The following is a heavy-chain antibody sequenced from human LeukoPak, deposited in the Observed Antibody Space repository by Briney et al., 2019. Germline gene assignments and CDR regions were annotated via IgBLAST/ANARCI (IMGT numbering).Heavy chain of an antibody. V-gene: IGHV3-49*04. J-gene: IGHJ4*02. CDR3: SRDAFDPSTPRTSMMAVIRTYYFDY. CDR1: GFIFSDYA. CDR2: ISSNRFGGTA. Sequence: GGSLRLSCGASGFIFSDYAVNWVRQAPGKGLEWVAFISSNRFGGTAEDAASAKGRFTISRDDSKRVAYRHMNRQEVDAKAVYDCSRDAFDPSTPRTSMMAVIRTYYFDYWAEGALDTVSS. D-gene: IGHD3-22*01.